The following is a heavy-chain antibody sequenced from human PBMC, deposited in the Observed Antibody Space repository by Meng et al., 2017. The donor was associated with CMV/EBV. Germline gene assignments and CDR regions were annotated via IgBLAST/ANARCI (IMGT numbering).Heavy chain of an antibody. Sequence: GGSLRLSCKGSGYSFNTYWIAWVRQMPGKGLEWMGIIYPGDSDTRYSPSFQGQVTISADKSINTAYLQWSSLNASDTAMCYCARRHCYNTVCQVYFDYWGQGTLVTVSS. CDR2: IYPGDSDT. CDR3: ARRHCYNTVCQVYFDY. CDR1: GYSFNTYW. J-gene: IGHJ4*02. D-gene: IGHD2/OR15-2a*01. V-gene: IGHV5-51*01.